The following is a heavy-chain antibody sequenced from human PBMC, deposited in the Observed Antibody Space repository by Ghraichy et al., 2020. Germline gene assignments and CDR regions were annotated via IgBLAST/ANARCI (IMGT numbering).Heavy chain of an antibody. Sequence: SETLSLTCTVSGGSISSGGYYWSWIRQHPGKGLEWIGYIYYSGSTYYNPSLKSRVTISVDTSKNQFSLKLSSVTAADTAVYYCAREALTGPKLLVGATTYAFDIWGQGTMVTVSS. CDR1: GGSISSGGYY. D-gene: IGHD1-26*01. CDR3: AREALTGPKLLVGATTYAFDI. J-gene: IGHJ3*02. CDR2: IYYSGST. V-gene: IGHV4-31*03.